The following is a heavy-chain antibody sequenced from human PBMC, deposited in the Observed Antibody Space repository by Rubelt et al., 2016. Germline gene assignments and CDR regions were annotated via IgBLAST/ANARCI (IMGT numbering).Heavy chain of an antibody. V-gene: IGHV4-39*01. J-gene: IGHJ2*01. CDR3: ARHLVTSIRGYWYFDI. D-gene: IGHD2-21*02. CDR1: GGSISSSSYY. Sequence: QLLLQESGPGLVKPSETLSLTCTVSGGSISSSSYYWGWIRQPPGEGLEWIGTIYYTGSTYYNPSLKSTITVSVNTSKTQFARKMSSVTAAETAVYDCARHLVTSIRGYWYFDIWGRGTLVTVSS. CDR2: IYYTGST.